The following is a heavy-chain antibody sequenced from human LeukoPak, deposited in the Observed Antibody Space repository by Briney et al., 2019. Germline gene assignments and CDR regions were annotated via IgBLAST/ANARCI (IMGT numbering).Heavy chain of an antibody. V-gene: IGHV3-74*01. Sequence: GGSLRLSCAASGFTFSSYWMHWVRQAPGKGLVWVSRINSDGNSTSYADSVKGRFTISRDNAKNTLYLQMNSLRAEDTAVYYCVRYIVVPTAIYAFDIWGQGTMVTVSS. CDR1: GFTFSSYW. CDR3: VRYIVVPTAIYAFDI. D-gene: IGHD2-2*01. CDR2: INSDGNST. J-gene: IGHJ3*02.